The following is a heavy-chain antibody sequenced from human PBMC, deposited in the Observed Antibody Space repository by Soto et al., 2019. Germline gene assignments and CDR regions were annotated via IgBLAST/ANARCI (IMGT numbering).Heavy chain of an antibody. CDR2: INPSGGST. V-gene: IGHV1-46*01. Sequence: ASVKVSCKASGYTFTSYYMHWVRQAPGQGPEWMGIINPSGGSTSYAQKFQGRVTMTRDTSTSTVYMELSSLRSEDTAVYYCARATKKYSSSWYAAEYFQHWGQGTLVTVSS. CDR3: ARATKKYSSSWYAAEYFQH. CDR1: GYTFTSYY. J-gene: IGHJ1*01. D-gene: IGHD6-13*01.